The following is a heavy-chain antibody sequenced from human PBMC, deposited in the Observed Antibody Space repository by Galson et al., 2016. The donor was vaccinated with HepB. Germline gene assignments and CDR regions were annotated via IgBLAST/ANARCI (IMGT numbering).Heavy chain of an antibody. J-gene: IGHJ3*02. CDR1: GGSFSGYY. CDR3: ARREGVHYSDRSDLADDAFNI. V-gene: IGHV4-34*01. CDR2: IYHSGNT. Sequence: TLSLTCGVHGGSFSGYYWSWIRQPPGKGLEWIGSIYHSGNTHYNPSLKTRVTISVDTSKNQFSLKLHSVTAADTAVYFCARREGVHYSDRSDLADDAFNIWGQGTMVTVSS. D-gene: IGHD3-22*01.